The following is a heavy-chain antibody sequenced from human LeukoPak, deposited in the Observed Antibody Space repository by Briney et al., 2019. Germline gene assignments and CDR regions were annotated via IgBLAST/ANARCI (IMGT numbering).Heavy chain of an antibody. Sequence: SVKVSCKASGGTFSSYAISWVRQAPGQGLEWMGRIIPIFGTANYAQKFQGRVTITTDESTSTAYMELSSLRSEDTAVYYCARVLAYCGGDCAYFDYWGQGTLVTVS. CDR2: IIPIFGTA. J-gene: IGHJ4*02. CDR3: ARVLAYCGGDCAYFDY. V-gene: IGHV1-69*05. CDR1: GGTFSSYA. D-gene: IGHD2-21*02.